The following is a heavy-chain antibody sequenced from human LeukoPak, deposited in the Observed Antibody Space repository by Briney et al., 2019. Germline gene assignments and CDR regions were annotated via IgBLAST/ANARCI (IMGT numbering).Heavy chain of an antibody. V-gene: IGHV4-30-4*01. CDR1: GGSISSGDYY. D-gene: IGHD3-22*01. CDR3: ARVYYYDSSGYQHWYFDL. J-gene: IGHJ2*01. Sequence: PSQTLSLTCTVSGGSISSGDYYWSWIRQPPGKSLEWIAYIYYSGSTYYNPSLKSRVTISVDTSKNQFSLKLSSVTAADTAVYYCARVYYYDSSGYQHWYFDLWGRGTLVTVSS. CDR2: IYYSGST.